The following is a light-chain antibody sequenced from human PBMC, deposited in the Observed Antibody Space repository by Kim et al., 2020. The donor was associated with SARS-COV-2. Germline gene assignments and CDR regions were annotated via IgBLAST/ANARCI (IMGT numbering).Light chain of an antibody. Sequence: NFMLTQPHSVSESPGKSVTISCTRSSGSIASNYILWYQQRPGSSPTPVIYEDNQRPSGVPDRFSGSIDSSANSASLTISGLKTEDEADYYCQSYDSNNHWVFGGGTQLTVL. CDR2: EDN. J-gene: IGLJ3*02. CDR3: QSYDSNNHWV. CDR1: SGSIASNY. V-gene: IGLV6-57*01.